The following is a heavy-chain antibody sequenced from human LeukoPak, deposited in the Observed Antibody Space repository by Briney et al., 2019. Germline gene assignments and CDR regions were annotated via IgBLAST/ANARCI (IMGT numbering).Heavy chain of an antibody. D-gene: IGHD2-15*01. Sequence: PGGSLRLSCAASGFTVSNNYITWIRQAPGKGLEWVSVIYSGGSTYYPDSVKGRFTISRDNSKNTLYLQMNSLRAEDTAVYYCARDRGYCSGGSCYSGFYYWGQGTLVTVSS. CDR3: ARDRGYCSGGSCYSGFYY. J-gene: IGHJ4*02. V-gene: IGHV3-66*01. CDR2: IYSGGST. CDR1: GFTVSNNY.